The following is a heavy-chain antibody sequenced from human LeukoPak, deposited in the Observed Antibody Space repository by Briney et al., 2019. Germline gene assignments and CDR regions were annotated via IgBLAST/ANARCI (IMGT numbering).Heavy chain of an antibody. J-gene: IGHJ4*02. D-gene: IGHD6-13*01. V-gene: IGHV4-30-4*01. CDR3: ATSIAAAGNDY. CDR2: IYYSGST. CDR1: GGSISSGDYY. Sequence: SETLSLTCTVSGGSISSGDYYWSWIRQPPGKGLEWIGYIYYSGSTYYNPSLKSRVTISVDTSKNQFSLKLSSVTAADTAVYYCATSIAAAGNDYWGQGTLVTVSS.